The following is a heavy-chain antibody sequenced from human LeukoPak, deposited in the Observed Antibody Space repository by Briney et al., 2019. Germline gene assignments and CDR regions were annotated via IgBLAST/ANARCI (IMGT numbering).Heavy chain of an antibody. CDR3: ARGSKYYYGSGSLDWFDP. Sequence: PGGSLRLSCAASGFTFSSYGMHWVRRAPGKGLEWVAVISYDGSNKYYADSVKGRFTISRDNSKNTLYLQMNSLRAEDTAVYYCARGSKYYYGSGSLDWFDPWGQGTLVTVSS. V-gene: IGHV3-30*03. CDR2: ISYDGSNK. J-gene: IGHJ5*02. CDR1: GFTFSSYG. D-gene: IGHD3-10*01.